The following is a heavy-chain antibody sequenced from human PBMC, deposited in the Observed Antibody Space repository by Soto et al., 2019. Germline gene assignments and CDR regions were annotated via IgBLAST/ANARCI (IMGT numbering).Heavy chain of an antibody. CDR2: ISRDGTNK. D-gene: IGHD6-19*01. CDR1: GFTFSRYA. J-gene: IGHJ5*02. V-gene: IGHV3-30*04. CDR3: ARDASGAGTRWFDP. Sequence: GGSLRLSCAASGFTFSRYAIHWVRQAPGKGLEWVAVISRDGTNKYYVDSVKGRFTISRDNSRNTLYLQMNSLRHEDAAVYYCARDASGAGTRWFDPWGQGTLVTVSS.